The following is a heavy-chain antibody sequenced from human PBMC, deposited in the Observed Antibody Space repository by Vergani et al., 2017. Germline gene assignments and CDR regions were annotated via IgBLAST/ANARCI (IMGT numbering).Heavy chain of an antibody. D-gene: IGHD2-15*01. CDR2: IIPMSGTT. J-gene: IGHJ5*02. CDR1: GGTFTSYS. V-gene: IGHV1-69*13. CDR3: ATRDCSGGRCPRTGWFDP. Sequence: QVQLVQSGAEVKKPGSSVKVSCKASGGTFTSYSFNWARQAPGEGLEWMGRIIPMSGTTIYSQEFQGRVSITADESTSTVYLELSNLRSEETAVYFCATRDCSGGRCPRTGWFDPWGQGSMVSVSS.